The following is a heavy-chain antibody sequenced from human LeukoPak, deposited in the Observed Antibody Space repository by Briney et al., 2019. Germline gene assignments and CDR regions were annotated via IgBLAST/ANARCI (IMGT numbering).Heavy chain of an antibody. CDR3: ARKTRAAWFDP. CDR2: IYHSGST. V-gene: IGHV4-38-2*02. D-gene: IGHD6-25*01. J-gene: IGHJ5*02. Sequence: SETLSLTCTVSGYSISSGYYWGWIRQPPGKGLEWIGSIYHSGSTYYNPSLKSRVTISVDTSKNQFSPKLSSVTAADTAVYYCARKTRAAWFDPWGQGTLVTVSS. CDR1: GYSISSGYY.